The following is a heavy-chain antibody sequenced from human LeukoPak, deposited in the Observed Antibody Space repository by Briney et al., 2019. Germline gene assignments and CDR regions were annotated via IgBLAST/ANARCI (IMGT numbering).Heavy chain of an antibody. V-gene: IGHV3-13*01. J-gene: IGHJ4*02. D-gene: IGHD3-10*01. CDR1: EFTFSSYD. CDR2: IGTAGDT. Sequence: PGGSLRLSCAASEFTFSSYDMHWVRQATGKGLEWVSAIGTAGDTYYPGSVKGRFTISRENAKNSLYLQMNSLRAGDTAVYYCARARGSGSYAEFDYWGQGTLVTVSS. CDR3: ARARGSGSYAEFDY.